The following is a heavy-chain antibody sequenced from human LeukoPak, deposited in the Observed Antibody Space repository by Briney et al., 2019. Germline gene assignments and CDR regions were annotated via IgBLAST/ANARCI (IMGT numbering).Heavy chain of an antibody. Sequence: PSETLSLTCIVSGYSISSGYYWDWIRQPPGKGLEWIASIYHSGKSYYNPSLKSRVTISIDTSKNQFSLELKSVTAADTAVYYCARVYYDSSGYYEGYYFDYWGQGTLVTVSS. V-gene: IGHV4-38-2*02. D-gene: IGHD3-22*01. J-gene: IGHJ4*02. CDR2: IYHSGKS. CDR1: GYSISSGYY. CDR3: ARVYYDSSGYYEGYYFDY.